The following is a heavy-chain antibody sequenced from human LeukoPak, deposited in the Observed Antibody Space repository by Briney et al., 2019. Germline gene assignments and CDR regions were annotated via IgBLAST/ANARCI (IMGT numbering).Heavy chain of an antibody. V-gene: IGHV1-2*02. CDR1: GYSFTGYH. CDR3: AREFSSKLEWLAYVTGDDAFDV. CDR2: VNPKTGGT. Sequence: ASVKVSCKAFGYSFTGYHLHWVRQAPRQGLEWMGWVNPKTGGTNYARKFQGRVTITRDTSINTVNMELSRLTSDDTAVYYCAREFSSKLEWLAYVTGDDAFDVWGQGTMITVS. J-gene: IGHJ3*01. D-gene: IGHD3-3*01.